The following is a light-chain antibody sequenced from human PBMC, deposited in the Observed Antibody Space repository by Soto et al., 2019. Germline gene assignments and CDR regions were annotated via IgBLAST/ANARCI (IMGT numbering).Light chain of an antibody. J-gene: IGLJ1*01. Sequence: QSALTQPASVSGSPGQSITISCAGSGGDVGNYDLLSWYQQHPGKAPQLIIYEDINRPSGLSSRFSGSKSGNTASLTISGLQAEDEADYFCCSYTTSSTLVCGTGTKLTVL. CDR1: GGDVGNYDL. CDR3: CSYTTSSTLV. V-gene: IGLV2-14*02. CDR2: EDI.